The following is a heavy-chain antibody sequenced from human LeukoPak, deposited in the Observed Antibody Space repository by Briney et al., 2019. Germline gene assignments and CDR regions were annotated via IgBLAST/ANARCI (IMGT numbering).Heavy chain of an antibody. Sequence: GGSLRLSCAASGFTFSSYTMSWVRQAPGRGLEWVSTITTSDGNTYYADSVKGRFTISRDNSKNTLYLQMNSLRAEDTAVYYCARDFENAFDIWGQGTMVTVSS. J-gene: IGHJ3*02. CDR2: ITTSDGNT. V-gene: IGHV3-23*01. CDR1: GFTFSSYT. CDR3: ARDFENAFDI.